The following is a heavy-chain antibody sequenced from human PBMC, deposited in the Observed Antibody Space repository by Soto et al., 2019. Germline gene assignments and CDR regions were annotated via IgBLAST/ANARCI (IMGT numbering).Heavy chain of an antibody. CDR3: ARGAPGRDGYNLDFQH. J-gene: IGHJ1*01. V-gene: IGHV3-21*01. Sequence: GGSLRLSCAASGFTFSSYAMNWVRQAPGKGLEWVSSISSSSSFRYYAISVKGRFTISRDNAKNSLYLQMNSLRAEDTAVYYCARGAPGRDGYNLDFQHWGQGTLVTVSS. D-gene: IGHD5-12*01. CDR1: GFTFSSYA. CDR2: ISSSSSFR.